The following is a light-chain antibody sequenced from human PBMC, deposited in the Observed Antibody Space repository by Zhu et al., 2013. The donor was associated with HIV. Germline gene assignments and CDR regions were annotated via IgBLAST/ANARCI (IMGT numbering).Light chain of an antibody. V-gene: IGLV1-47*01. Sequence: QSVLTQPPSASGTPGQRVTISCSGSGSNIGSNYVYWYQQLPGTAPKLLIYRSDQRPSGVPDRFSGSKSGTSATLGITGLQTGDEADYYCGTWDSSLSAVVFGGGTKLTVL. CDR3: GTWDSSLSAVV. J-gene: IGLJ2*01. CDR1: GSNIGSNY. CDR2: RSD.